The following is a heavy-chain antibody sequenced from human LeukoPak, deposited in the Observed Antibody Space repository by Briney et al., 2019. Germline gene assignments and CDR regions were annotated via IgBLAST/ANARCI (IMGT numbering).Heavy chain of an antibody. CDR1: GYSISSSYH. V-gene: IGHV4-38-2*02. CDR2: IYYSGST. J-gene: IGHJ3*02. CDR3: ASPPGGPVDIVATEDAFDI. D-gene: IGHD5-12*01. Sequence: PSETLSLTCTVSGYSISSSYHWGWIRQPPGKGLEWIGSIYYSGSTYYNPSLKSRITISVDTSKNQFSLKLSSVTAADTAVYYCASPPGGPVDIVATEDAFDIWGQGTMVTVSS.